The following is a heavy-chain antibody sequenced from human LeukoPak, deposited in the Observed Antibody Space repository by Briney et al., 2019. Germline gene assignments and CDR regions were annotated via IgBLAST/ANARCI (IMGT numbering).Heavy chain of an antibody. CDR1: GYTFTSYG. J-gene: IGHJ4*02. D-gene: IGHD5-24*01. Sequence: GASVKVSCKASGYTFTSYGISWVRQAPGQGLEWMGWISAYNGNTNYAQKLQGRVTMTTDTSTSTAYMELRSLRSDDTAVYYCARDVRLFQLQMATVGGGGDYWGQGTLVTVSS. CDR2: ISAYNGNT. CDR3: ARDVRLFQLQMATVGGGGDY. V-gene: IGHV1-18*01.